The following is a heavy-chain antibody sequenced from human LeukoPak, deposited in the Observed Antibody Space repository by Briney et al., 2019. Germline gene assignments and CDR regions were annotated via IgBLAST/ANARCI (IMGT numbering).Heavy chain of an antibody. Sequence: GGSLRLSCAASGFTFSSYSMNWVRQAPGKGLEWVAFIRYDGSNKYYADSVKGRFTISRDNSKNTLYLQMNSLRAEDTAVYYCAKDRSSARALVGAYYFNYWGQGTLVTVSS. D-gene: IGHD1-26*01. V-gene: IGHV3-30*02. J-gene: IGHJ4*02. CDR2: IRYDGSNK. CDR1: GFTFSSYS. CDR3: AKDRSSARALVGAYYFNY.